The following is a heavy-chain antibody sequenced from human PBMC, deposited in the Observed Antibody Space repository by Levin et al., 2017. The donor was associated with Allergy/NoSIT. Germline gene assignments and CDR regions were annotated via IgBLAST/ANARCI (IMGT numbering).Heavy chain of an antibody. CDR1: GFTFSDYY. Sequence: GGSLRLSCAASGFTFSDYYMSWIRQAPGKGLEWVSYISSSGSTIYYADSVKGRFTISRDNAKNSLYLQMNSLRAEDTAVYYCARDLDFWSGHYYFDYWGQGTLVTVSS. CDR2: ISSSGSTI. V-gene: IGHV3-11*01. J-gene: IGHJ4*02. D-gene: IGHD3-3*01. CDR3: ARDLDFWSGHYYFDY.